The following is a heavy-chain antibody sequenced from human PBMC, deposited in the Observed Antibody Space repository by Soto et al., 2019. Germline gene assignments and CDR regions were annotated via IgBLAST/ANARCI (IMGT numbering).Heavy chain of an antibody. V-gene: IGHV3-30*18. Sequence: PGGSLRLSCAASGFTFSSYGMHWVRQAPGKGLEWVAVISYDGSNKYYADSVKGRFTISRDNSKNTLYLQMNSLRAEDTAVYYCAKTRHVPSSYYGSAHYYFDYWGQGTLVTVSS. CDR2: ISYDGSNK. D-gene: IGHD3-10*01. CDR3: AKTRHVPSSYYGSAHYYFDY. CDR1: GFTFSSYG. J-gene: IGHJ4*02.